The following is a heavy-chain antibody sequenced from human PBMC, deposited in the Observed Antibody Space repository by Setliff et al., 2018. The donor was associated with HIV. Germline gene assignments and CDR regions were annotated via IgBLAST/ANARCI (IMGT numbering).Heavy chain of an antibody. CDR3: ARVRGSSGWYVFDY. D-gene: IGHD6-19*01. V-gene: IGHV4-38-2*01. CDR1: GYSISSGYY. CDR2: IYHSGST. Sequence: ETLSLTCAVSGYSISSGYYWGWIRQPPGKGLEWIGTIYHSGSTYYNPSLKSRLTISVDTSKNRFSLKLNSVTAADTAVYYCARVRGSSGWYVFDYWGQGTLVTVSS. J-gene: IGHJ4*02.